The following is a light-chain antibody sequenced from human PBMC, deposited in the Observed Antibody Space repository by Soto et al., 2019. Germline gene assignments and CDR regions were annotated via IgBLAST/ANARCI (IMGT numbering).Light chain of an antibody. Sequence: QAVVTQPRSVSGSPGQSVTISCTGTSSDVGGYNYVSWYQQHPGKAPKLMIYDVSKRPSGVPDRFSGSKSGNTASLTISGLQAEDEADYYCCSYAGSVFGGGTKLTVL. V-gene: IGLV2-11*01. CDR2: DVS. CDR3: CSYAGSV. J-gene: IGLJ2*01. CDR1: SSDVGGYNY.